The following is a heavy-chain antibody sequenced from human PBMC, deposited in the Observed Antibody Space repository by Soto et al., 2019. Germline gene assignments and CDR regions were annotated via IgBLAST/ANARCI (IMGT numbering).Heavy chain of an antibody. J-gene: IGHJ4*01. D-gene: IGHD3-22*01. CDR1: GFTFSNGW. V-gene: IGHV3-15*07. CDR2: IKSKTDGGTP. CDR3: TTDSYSSIIVVRFDY. Sequence: GSLRLSCAASGFTFSNGWINWVRQAPGKGLEWVGRIKSKTDGGTPDYAAPVKGRFAISRDDSKNMVYLQMNSLKIEDTGIYYCTTDSYSSIIVVRFDYWGHGTLVTVSS.